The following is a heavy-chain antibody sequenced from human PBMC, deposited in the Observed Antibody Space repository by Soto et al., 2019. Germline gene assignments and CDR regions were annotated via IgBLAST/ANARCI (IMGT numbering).Heavy chain of an antibody. D-gene: IGHD1-26*01. V-gene: IGHV1-3*01. CDR1: GYTFMNYP. J-gene: IGHJ4*02. CDR3: AKNKVGATKGVEWYFDY. CDR2: INAGDDTT. Sequence: GASVKVSCKASGYTFMNYPLHWVRQAPGQRPEWMGWINAGDDTTQYSQKFQGRLTITKDTSVSTGYMELKNLRSDDTAVYFCAKNKVGATKGVEWYFDYWGQGTLVTVSS.